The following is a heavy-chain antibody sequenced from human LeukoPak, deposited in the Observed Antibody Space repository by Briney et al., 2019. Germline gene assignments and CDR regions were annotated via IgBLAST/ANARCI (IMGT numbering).Heavy chain of an antibody. D-gene: IGHD6-19*01. J-gene: IGHJ4*02. V-gene: IGHV3-23*01. Sequence: GGSLRLSCAASGFTFSTYAMSWVRQAPGKGLEWVSGISGSGGSTYYADSVKGRLTISRDNSKNTLYVQMNSLRAEDTAVYYCAKDLSGWSGSDYWGQGTLVTVSS. CDR2: ISGSGGST. CDR3: AKDLSGWSGSDY. CDR1: GFTFSTYA.